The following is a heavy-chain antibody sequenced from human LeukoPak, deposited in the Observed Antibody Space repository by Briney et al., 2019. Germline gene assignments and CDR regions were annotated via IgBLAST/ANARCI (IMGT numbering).Heavy chain of an antibody. CDR1: GFTFSNYW. CDR2: IKQDGSEK. Sequence: GGSLRLSCAASGFTFSNYWMNWVRQAPGKGLEWVANIKQDGSEKYYLDSVKGRFTISRDNAKNSLYLQMNSLRAEDTAVYYCAREWGNRAFDIWGQGTMVTVSS. D-gene: IGHD2/OR15-2a*01. CDR3: AREWGNRAFDI. J-gene: IGHJ3*02. V-gene: IGHV3-7*01.